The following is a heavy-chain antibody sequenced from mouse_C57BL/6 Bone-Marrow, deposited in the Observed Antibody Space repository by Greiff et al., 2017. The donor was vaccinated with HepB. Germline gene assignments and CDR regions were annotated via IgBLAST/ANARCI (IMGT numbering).Heavy chain of an antibody. CDR1: GYTFTSYW. D-gene: IGHD2-4*01. CDR3: ARRYDYEGVWFAY. CDR2: IDPSDSYT. J-gene: IGHJ3*01. Sequence: QVQLKQPGAELVRPGTSVKLSCKASGYTFTSYWMHWVKQRPGQGLEWIGVIDPSDSYTNYNQKFKGKATLTVDTSSSTAYMQLSSLTSEDSAVYYCARRYDYEGVWFAYWGQGTLVTVSA. V-gene: IGHV1-59*01.